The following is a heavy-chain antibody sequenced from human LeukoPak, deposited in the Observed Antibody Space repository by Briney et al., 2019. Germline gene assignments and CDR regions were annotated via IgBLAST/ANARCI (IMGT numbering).Heavy chain of an antibody. V-gene: IGHV4-34*01. CDR1: GGSLSGYY. CDR3: ARATGVKVPPAY. J-gene: IGHJ4*02. D-gene: IGHD3-10*01. Sequence: PSETLSLTCAVYGGSLSGYYWSWIRQPPGKGLEWIGEIDHDGRNNYSPSLKSRLTISVDRSKNQFSLKLSSVTAADTAVYYCARATGVKVPPAYWGQGTLVTVSS. CDR2: IDHDGRN.